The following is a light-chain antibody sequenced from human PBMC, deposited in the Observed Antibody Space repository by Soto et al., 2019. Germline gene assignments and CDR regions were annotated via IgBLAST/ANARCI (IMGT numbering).Light chain of an antibody. Sequence: QSALTQPASVPGSPGQSITISCTGTSSDVGAYNYVSWYQQHSGKAPKLMIYDVSSRPSGVSNRFSGSKSGNTASLTISGLQAEDEADYYCSSYTSGSTYVFGTGTKVTVL. CDR1: SSDVGAYNY. J-gene: IGLJ1*01. CDR2: DVS. CDR3: SSYTSGSTYV. V-gene: IGLV2-14*03.